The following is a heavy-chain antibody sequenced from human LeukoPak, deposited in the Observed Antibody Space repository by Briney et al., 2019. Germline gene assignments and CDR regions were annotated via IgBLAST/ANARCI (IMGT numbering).Heavy chain of an antibody. CDR3: ARGRRGRWLQSKASHFDY. CDR1: GGTFSGYY. J-gene: IGHJ4*02. CDR2: INHSGST. Sequence: PAETLSLTCAVSGGTFSGYYWNWIRQPPGKGLEWIGEINHSGSTNYNPSLKSRVTISVDTSKNQFSLKLSSVTAADTAVYYGARGRRGRWLQSKASHFDYWGQGTLVTVSS. D-gene: IGHD5-24*01. V-gene: IGHV4-34*01.